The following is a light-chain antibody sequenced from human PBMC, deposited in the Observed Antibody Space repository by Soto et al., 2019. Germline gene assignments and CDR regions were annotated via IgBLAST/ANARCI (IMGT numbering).Light chain of an antibody. CDR3: QQYSSWVT. CDR1: QTITSN. J-gene: IGKJ4*01. CDR2: GAS. V-gene: IGKV3-15*01. Sequence: EIVMTQSPVTLSLSPGDTATLSCRASQTITSNLAWYQQTPGQPPRLLIYGASTRATGIPARFSGSGSGSEFTLTITKLQSEDFAVYYCQQYSSWVTFGGGTQLEI.